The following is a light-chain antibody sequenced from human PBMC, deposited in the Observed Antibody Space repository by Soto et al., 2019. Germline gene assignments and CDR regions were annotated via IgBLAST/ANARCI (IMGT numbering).Light chain of an antibody. Sequence: QSALPQPASGSGSPGQSITISCTGTSNDVGAYNYVSWYQQHPGKVSKLMIYDVSDRPSGGSNRFSGSKSGNTASLTISGLQAEDESDYYFSSFTRSNSYVFGTGTKVTVL. CDR1: SNDVGAYNY. CDR3: SSFTRSNSYV. J-gene: IGLJ1*01. CDR2: DVS. V-gene: IGLV2-14*03.